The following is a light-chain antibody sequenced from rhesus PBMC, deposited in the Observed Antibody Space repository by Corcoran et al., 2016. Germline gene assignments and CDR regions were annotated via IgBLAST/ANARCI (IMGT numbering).Light chain of an antibody. V-gene: IGKV3-40*03. CDR1: EGVGTY. J-gene: IGKJ4*01. Sequence: EIVMTQSPATLSLSPGQTATLSCRASEGVGTYLAWYQQKPGEAPKLLVHSAYFRATGIPDRFRGSGSGTELTVTISSLKPEDVGVYHCLQYNDLFTFGGGTKLELK. CDR2: SAY. CDR3: LQYNDLFT.